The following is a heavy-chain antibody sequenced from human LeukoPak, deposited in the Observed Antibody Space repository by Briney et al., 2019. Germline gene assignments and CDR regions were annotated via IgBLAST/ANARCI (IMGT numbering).Heavy chain of an antibody. CDR2: IYYSGST. CDR3: ARDSSSDNWFDP. CDR1: GGSISSSSYY. D-gene: IGHD6-13*01. J-gene: IGHJ5*02. Sequence: SETLSLTCTVSGGSISSSSYYWGWIRQPPGKGLEWIGRIYYSGSTYYNPSLKSRVTISVDTSKNQFSLKLSSVTAADTAVYYCARDSSSDNWFDPWGQGTLVTVSS. V-gene: IGHV4-39*01.